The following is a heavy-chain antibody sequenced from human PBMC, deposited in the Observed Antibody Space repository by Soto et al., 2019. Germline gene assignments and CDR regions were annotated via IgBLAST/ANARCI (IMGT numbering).Heavy chain of an antibody. V-gene: IGHV3-15*07. CDR3: TTDLWSYNYVLWFDP. J-gene: IGHJ5*02. CDR2: IKSKTDGGTT. Sequence: GGSLRLSCAASGFTFSNAWMNWVRQAPGKGLEWVGRIKSKTDGGTTDYAAPVKGRFTISRDDSKNTLYLQMNSLKTEDTAVYYCTTDLWSYNYVLWFDPWGQGTLVTVSS. D-gene: IGHD1-20*01. CDR1: GFTFSNAW.